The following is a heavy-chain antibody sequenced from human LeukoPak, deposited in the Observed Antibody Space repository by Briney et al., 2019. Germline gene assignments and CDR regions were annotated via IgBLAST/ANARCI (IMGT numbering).Heavy chain of an antibody. CDR2: IKQDGSEK. J-gene: IGHJ4*02. D-gene: IGHD5-18*01. CDR3: ARDLSGVTGYTYGRGIDY. CDR1: GFTFSSYW. V-gene: IGHV3-7*01. Sequence: GGSLRLSCAASGFTFSSYWMSWVRQAPGKGLEWVANIKQDGSEKYYVDSVKGRFTVSRDNAKTSLYLQMNSLRAEDTAVYYCARDLSGVTGYTYGRGIDYWGQGTLVTVSS.